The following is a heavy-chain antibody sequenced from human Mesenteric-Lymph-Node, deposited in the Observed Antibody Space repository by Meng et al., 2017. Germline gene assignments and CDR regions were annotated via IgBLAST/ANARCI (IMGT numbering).Heavy chain of an antibody. Sequence: GESLKISCAASGFTFSSYAMSWVRQAPGKGLEWVSAISGSGGSTYYADSVKGRFTISRDNSKNTLYLQMNSLRAEDTAVYYCAKDRVTAMVTLDAFDIWGQGTMVTVSS. CDR1: GFTFSSYA. V-gene: IGHV3-23*01. CDR2: ISGSGGST. CDR3: AKDRVTAMVTLDAFDI. D-gene: IGHD5-18*01. J-gene: IGHJ3*02.